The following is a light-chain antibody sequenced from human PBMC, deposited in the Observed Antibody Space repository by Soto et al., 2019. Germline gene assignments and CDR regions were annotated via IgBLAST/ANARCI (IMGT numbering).Light chain of an antibody. J-gene: IGKJ1*01. V-gene: IGKV3-15*01. CDR3: QQYNTWPRT. CDR1: QNIKDY. Sequence: EIVMTQSPATLSMSPGERATLSCRASQNIKDYLAWFQQKPGQAPRLLIYGASTRATAIPARFSGSGSGTEFTLSISSLQSEDFAVYYCQQYNTWPRTFGQGTKVEPK. CDR2: GAS.